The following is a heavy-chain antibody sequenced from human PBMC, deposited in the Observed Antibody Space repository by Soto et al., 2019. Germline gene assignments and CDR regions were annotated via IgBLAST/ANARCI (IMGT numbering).Heavy chain of an antibody. CDR1: GFTFSNYA. CDR2: LNTSGGST. CDR3: ARDSAYEQQLVRFYFDY. Sequence: PGGSLRLSCSPSGFTFSNYAMDWVRRAPGMGLEYVSPLNTSGGSTYYADSVKGRFTISRDSSKNTLFLQMSSLRAEDTAVYYCARDSAYEQQLVRFYFDYWGQGT. J-gene: IGHJ4*02. D-gene: IGHD6-13*01. V-gene: IGHV3-64D*06.